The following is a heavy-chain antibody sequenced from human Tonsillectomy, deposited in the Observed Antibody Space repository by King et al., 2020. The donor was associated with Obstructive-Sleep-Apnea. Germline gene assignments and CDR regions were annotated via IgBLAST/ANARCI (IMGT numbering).Heavy chain of an antibody. CDR2: IYHSGST. J-gene: IGHJ5*02. D-gene: IGHD6-13*01. CDR1: GYSISSGYY. CDR3: ARGHSSSWYDNWFDP. V-gene: IGHV4-38-2*02. Sequence: QLQESGPGLVKPSETLSLTCTVSGYSISSGYYWGWIRQPPGKGLEWIGSIYHSGSTYYNPSLKSQVTISVDTSKNQFSLKLSSVTAADTAVYYCARGHSSSWYDNWFDPWGQGTLVTVSS.